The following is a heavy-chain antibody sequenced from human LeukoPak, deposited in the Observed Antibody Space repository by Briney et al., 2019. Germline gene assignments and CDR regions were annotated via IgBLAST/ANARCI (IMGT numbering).Heavy chain of an antibody. J-gene: IGHJ4*02. Sequence: SETLSLTCTVSDYSITSGYYWGWIRQPPGKGLEWIGSIYHSGSTYYNPSLKSRVTISVITSKNQFSLKLNSVTAADTAVYYCARSSRYYDSSGYLPFGDWGQGTLVTVSS. CDR1: DYSITSGYY. V-gene: IGHV4-38-2*02. CDR2: IYHSGST. CDR3: ARSSRYYDSSGYLPFGD. D-gene: IGHD3-22*01.